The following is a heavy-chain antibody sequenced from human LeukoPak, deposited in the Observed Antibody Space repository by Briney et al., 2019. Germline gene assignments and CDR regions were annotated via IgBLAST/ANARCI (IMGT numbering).Heavy chain of an antibody. V-gene: IGHV1-69*10. D-gene: IGHD4-17*01. J-gene: IGHJ6*02. CDR1: GGTFSSYA. CDR3: ARDRNDYGDYYYYYGMDV. Sequence: PSVKVSCKASGGTFSSYAISWVRQAPGQWLEWMEGIIPILGIANYAQKFQGRVTITADKSTSTAYMELSSLRSEDTAVYYCARDRNDYGDYYYYYGMDVWGQGTTVTVSS. CDR2: IIPILGIA.